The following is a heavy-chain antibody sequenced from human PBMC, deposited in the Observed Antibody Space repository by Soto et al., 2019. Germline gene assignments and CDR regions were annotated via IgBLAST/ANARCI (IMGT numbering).Heavy chain of an antibody. CDR3: ARYAGSSWFDY. J-gene: IGHJ4*02. CDR2: INYNGRT. D-gene: IGHD6-13*01. CDR1: GGSISTYY. V-gene: IGHV4-59*01. Sequence: QVQLQESGSGLVKPSETLSLTCTVSGGSISTYYWSWIRQPPGKGLEWIGYINYNGRTNYNPSLKSRVTMSLDTSKNQFSLKLRSVTAADTAVFYCARYAGSSWFDYWGQGTLVTVSS.